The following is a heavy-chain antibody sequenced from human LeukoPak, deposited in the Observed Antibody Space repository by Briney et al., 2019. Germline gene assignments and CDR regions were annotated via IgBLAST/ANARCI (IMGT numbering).Heavy chain of an antibody. V-gene: IGHV1-46*01. CDR1: GYTFTSYY. J-gene: IGHJ4*02. Sequence: ASVKVSCKASGYTFTSYYMHWVRQAPGQGLEWMGIINPSGGSTSYAQKFQGRVTMTEDTSTDTAYMELSSLRSEDTAVYYCATLTFYGDYVGYWGQGTLVTVSS. CDR2: INPSGGST. D-gene: IGHD2/OR15-2a*01. CDR3: ATLTFYGDYVGY.